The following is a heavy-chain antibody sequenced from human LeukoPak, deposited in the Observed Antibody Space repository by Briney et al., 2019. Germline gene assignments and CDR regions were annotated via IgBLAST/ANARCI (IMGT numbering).Heavy chain of an antibody. CDR3: MTAAGYNFGQY. CDR1: GFTFSNAW. J-gene: IGHJ4*02. Sequence: GGSLRLSCAASGFTFSNAWMSWVRQAPGKGLEWVSALYIGGNTYYADSVRGRFTISRDNSKNTLYLQMNSLRAEDTAIYYCMTAAGYNFGQYWGQGTLVTVSS. V-gene: IGHV3-53*01. D-gene: IGHD5-18*01. CDR2: LYIGGNT.